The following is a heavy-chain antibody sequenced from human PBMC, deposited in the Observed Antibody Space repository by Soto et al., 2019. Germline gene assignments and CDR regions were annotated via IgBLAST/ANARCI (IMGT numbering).Heavy chain of an antibody. V-gene: IGHV1-18*04. CDR1: GYTFTSYG. CDR3: AMLKSGYYYDSSGSFDY. CDR2: ISAYNGNT. J-gene: IGHJ4*02. Sequence: GASMKVSCKASGYTFTSYGISWVRQAPGQGLEWMGWISAYNGNTNYAQKLQGRVTMTTDTSTSTAYMELRSLRSDDTAVYYCAMLKSGYYYDSSGSFDYWGQGTLVTVSS. D-gene: IGHD3-22*01.